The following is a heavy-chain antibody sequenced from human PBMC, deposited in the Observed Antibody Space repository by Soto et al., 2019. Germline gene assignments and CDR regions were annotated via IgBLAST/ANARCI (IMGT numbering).Heavy chain of an antibody. D-gene: IGHD3-16*01. J-gene: IGHJ4*02. V-gene: IGHV1-69*01. CDR2: IIPIFGTA. CDR3: AGPATALRLGELVSGFDY. CDR1: GGTFSSYA. Sequence: QVQLVQSGAEVKKPGSSVKVSCKASGGTFSSYAISWVRQAPGQGLEWMGGIIPIFGTASYAPKFRGRVTITADESTSTAYRELSSLRYEDTAVYYCAGPATALRLGELVSGFDYWGQGTLVTVSS.